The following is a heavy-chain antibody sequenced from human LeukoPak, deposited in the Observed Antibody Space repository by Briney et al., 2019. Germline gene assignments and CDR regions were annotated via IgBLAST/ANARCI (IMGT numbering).Heavy chain of an antibody. CDR3: ARVYCSSTSCYTDPNWFDP. V-gene: IGHV1-8*03. D-gene: IGHD2-2*02. CDR2: MNPNSGNT. CDR1: GYTFTSYD. Sequence: ASVKVSCKASGYTFTSYDINWVRQATGQGLEWMGWMNPNSGNTGYAQKFQGRVTITRNTSISTDYMELSSMRSEDTAVYYCARVYCSSTSCYTDPNWFDPWGQGTLVTVSS. J-gene: IGHJ5*02.